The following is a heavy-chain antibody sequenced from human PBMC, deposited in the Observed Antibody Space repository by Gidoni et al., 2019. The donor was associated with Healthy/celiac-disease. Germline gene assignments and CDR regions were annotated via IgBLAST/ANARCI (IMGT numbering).Heavy chain of an antibody. CDR2: MYRGGSI. CDR1: GFTVSHNY. CDR3: ARAPGRELLRVAFDI. J-gene: IGHJ3*02. V-gene: IGHV3-53*01. D-gene: IGHD3-10*01. Sequence: EVQLVESGGVLTQPGGSLRLSCSASGFTVSHNYMSWVRQAPGKGLEWASVMYRGGSIYYADSVNGRFTISRDNSKNTLYLQMNSLRAEDTAVYYCARAPGRELLRVAFDIWGQGTMVTVSS.